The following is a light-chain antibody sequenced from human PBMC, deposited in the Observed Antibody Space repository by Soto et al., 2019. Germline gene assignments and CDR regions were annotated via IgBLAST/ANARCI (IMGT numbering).Light chain of an antibody. J-gene: IGLJ1*01. CDR1: SSAIGGHHF. CDR2: EVT. Sequence: QSVLTQPASGSGSPGQSITISCTGTSSAIGGHHFVSWYQQQSGKAPKLVIYEVTDRPSGVSDRFSGSKPGSTASLIISRLQTEDEADYYCVSYTSSTTYVFGTGTKVTVL. CDR3: VSYTSSTTYV. V-gene: IGLV2-14*01.